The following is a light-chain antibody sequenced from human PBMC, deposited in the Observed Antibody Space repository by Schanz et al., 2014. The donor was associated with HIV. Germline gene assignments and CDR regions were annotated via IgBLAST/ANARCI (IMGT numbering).Light chain of an antibody. J-gene: IGLJ3*02. CDR2: EVN. V-gene: IGLV2-8*01. CDR3: SSYAGSNKFGV. CDR1: SSDVGYYDY. Sequence: QSALTQPASVSGSPGQSITISCTGTSSDVGYYDYVSWYQQHPGKAPKVMIYEVNKRPSGVPDRFSGSKSGNTASLTVSGLQAEDEADYYCSSYAGSNKFGVFGGGTKLTVL.